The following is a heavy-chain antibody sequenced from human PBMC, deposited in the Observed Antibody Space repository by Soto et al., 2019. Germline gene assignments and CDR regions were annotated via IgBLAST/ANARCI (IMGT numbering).Heavy chain of an antibody. CDR1: GGSISSYY. CDR3: ARDGGYYYGSGSRMFYYYGMDV. V-gene: IGHV4-59*01. CDR2: IYYSGST. J-gene: IGHJ6*02. D-gene: IGHD3-10*01. Sequence: SEPLSLTCTVSGGSISSYYWSWIRQTTGKGLEWIGYIYYSGSTNYNPSLKSRVTISVDTSKNQFSLKLSSVTAADTAVYYCARDGGYYYGSGSRMFYYYGMDVWGQGTTVTVSS.